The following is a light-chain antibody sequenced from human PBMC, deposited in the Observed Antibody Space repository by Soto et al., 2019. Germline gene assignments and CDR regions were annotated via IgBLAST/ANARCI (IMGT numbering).Light chain of an antibody. CDR3: QQTYSTPWT. J-gene: IGKJ1*01. V-gene: IGKV1-39*01. CDR1: ENI. Sequence: DIQMTQSPSYLSASVGDRVTITCRATENINWYQQKPGKAPNLLIYAASHLQIGVPSRFSGSGSGTDFTLTISSLQPEDFATYYCQQTYSTPWTFGQGTRVEIK. CDR2: AAS.